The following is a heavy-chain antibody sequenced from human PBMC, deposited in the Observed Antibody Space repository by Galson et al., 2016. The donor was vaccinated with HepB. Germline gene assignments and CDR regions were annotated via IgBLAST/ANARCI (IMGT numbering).Heavy chain of an antibody. Sequence: SETLSLTCAVSGGSLSGYYWSWIRQPPGKGLEWIGEISNSGSTNRNPSLKSRVTISPDTSRNQFSLILTSVTAADTAVYYCTRGRGIALWGQGTLVTVSS. V-gene: IGHV4-34*01. CDR1: GGSLSGYY. J-gene: IGHJ4*02. CDR3: TRGRGIAL. CDR2: ISNSGST.